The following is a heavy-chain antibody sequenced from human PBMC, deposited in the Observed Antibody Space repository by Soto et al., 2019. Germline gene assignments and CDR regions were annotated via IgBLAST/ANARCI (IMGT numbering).Heavy chain of an antibody. V-gene: IGHV3-74*01. J-gene: IGHJ6*02. CDR1: GFTFSSYW. CDR3: ARYPEIVGATHYYYYGMDV. Sequence: GGSLRLSCAASGFTFSSYWMHWVRQAPGKGLVWVSRINCDGSSTSYADSVKGRFTISRDKAKNTLYVQMNSLRAEDTAVYYCARYPEIVGATHYYYYGMDVWGQGTTVTVSS. D-gene: IGHD1-26*01. CDR2: INCDGSST.